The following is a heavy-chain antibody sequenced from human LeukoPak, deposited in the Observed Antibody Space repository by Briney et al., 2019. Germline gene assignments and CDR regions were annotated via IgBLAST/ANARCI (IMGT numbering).Heavy chain of an antibody. D-gene: IGHD3-3*01. CDR3: ARASIDALYYDFWSGYYHRGYYYYYMDV. CDR1: GFTFSSNY. CDR2: IYSGGST. V-gene: IGHV3-53*01. J-gene: IGHJ6*03. Sequence: GGSLRLSCAASGFTFSSNYMSWVRQAPGKGLEWVSVIYSGGSTYYADSVKGRFTISRDNSKNTLYLQMNSLRAEDTAVYYCARASIDALYYDFWSGYYHRGYYYYYMDVWGKGTTVTVSS.